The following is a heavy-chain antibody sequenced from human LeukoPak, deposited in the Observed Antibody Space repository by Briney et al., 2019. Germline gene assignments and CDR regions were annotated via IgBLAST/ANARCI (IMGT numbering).Heavy chain of an antibody. CDR1: GGTFGSYV. D-gene: IGHD1-7*01. CDR3: ATHEEQYELGYYYYYMDV. J-gene: IGHJ6*03. V-gene: IGHV1-69*13. CDR2: IIVVYVTT. Sequence: SVKVSCKTSGGTFGSYVISCVRQAPGQGLEWMGHIIVVYVTTQYAQKFKGRLTLSADESTRTAYMELSSLRSDDTAVYFCATHEEQYELGYYYYYMDVWGKGTADIVSS.